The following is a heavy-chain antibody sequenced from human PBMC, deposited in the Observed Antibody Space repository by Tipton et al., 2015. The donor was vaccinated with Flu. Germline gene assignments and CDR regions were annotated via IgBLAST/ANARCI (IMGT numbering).Heavy chain of an antibody. CDR2: INYNGGT. Sequence: TLSLTCTVSGGSISTYYWSWIRQPPGKGLEWIGFINYNGGTDYNPSLKSRVTISVDTSKNQFSLRLSSVTAADTAVYYCARLESRSWFGPWAFDIWGQGTMVTVSS. J-gene: IGHJ3*02. CDR3: ARLESRSWFGPWAFDI. D-gene: IGHD6-13*01. V-gene: IGHV4-59*01. CDR1: GGSISTYY.